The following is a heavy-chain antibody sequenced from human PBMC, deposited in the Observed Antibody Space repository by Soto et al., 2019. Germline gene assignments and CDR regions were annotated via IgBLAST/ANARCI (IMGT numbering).Heavy chain of an antibody. D-gene: IGHD5-18*01. CDR3: ARGVDTAMVINYFDY. CDR2: ISSSSSYI. Sequence: GGSLRLSCAASGFTFSSYSMNWVRQAPGKGLEWVSSISSSSSYIYYADSVKGRFTISRDNAKNSLYLQMNSLRAEDTAVYYCARGVDTAMVINYFDYWGQGTLVTVSS. CDR1: GFTFSSYS. V-gene: IGHV3-21*01. J-gene: IGHJ4*02.